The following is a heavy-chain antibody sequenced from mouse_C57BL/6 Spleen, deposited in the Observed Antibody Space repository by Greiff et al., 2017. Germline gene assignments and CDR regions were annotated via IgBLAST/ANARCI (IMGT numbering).Heavy chain of an antibody. J-gene: IGHJ4*01. CDR2: IYPGDGDT. D-gene: IGHD3-1*01. CDR1: GYAFSSYW. Sequence: VQRVESGAELVKPGASVKISCKASGYAFSSYWMNWVKQRPGKGLEWIGQIYPGDGDTNYNGKFKGKATLTADKSSSTAYMQLSSLTSEDSAVYFCARRAPYYAMDYWGQGTSVTVSS. V-gene: IGHV1-80*01. CDR3: ARRAPYYAMDY.